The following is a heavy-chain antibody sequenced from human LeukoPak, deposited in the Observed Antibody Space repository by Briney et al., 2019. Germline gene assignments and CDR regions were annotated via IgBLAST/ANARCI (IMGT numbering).Heavy chain of an antibody. V-gene: IGHV4-38-2*02. CDR3: ARDFSYYYGSGSDYNVGFDY. CDR1: GYFISSAYY. CDR2: ILHGGRT. J-gene: IGHJ4*02. Sequence: PSETLSLTCTVSGYFISSAYYWGWIRQPPGKGLEWIGSILHGGRTSYNPSLKSRVTISIDTSKNQFSLKLSSVTAADTAVYYCARDFSYYYGSGSDYNVGFDYWGQGVLVTVSS. D-gene: IGHD3-10*01.